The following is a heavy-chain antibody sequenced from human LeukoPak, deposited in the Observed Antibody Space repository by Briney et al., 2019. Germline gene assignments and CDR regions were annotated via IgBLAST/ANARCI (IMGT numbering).Heavy chain of an antibody. V-gene: IGHV3-30*04. Sequence: GRSLRLSCAASGFTFSSYAMHWVRQAPGKGLEWVAVISYDGSNKYYADSVKGRFTISRDNSKNTLYLQMNSLRAEDTAVDYCARDVVDTAMVGLIDYWGQGTLVTVSS. CDR1: GFTFSSYA. CDR3: ARDVVDTAMVGLIDY. J-gene: IGHJ4*02. D-gene: IGHD5-18*01. CDR2: ISYDGSNK.